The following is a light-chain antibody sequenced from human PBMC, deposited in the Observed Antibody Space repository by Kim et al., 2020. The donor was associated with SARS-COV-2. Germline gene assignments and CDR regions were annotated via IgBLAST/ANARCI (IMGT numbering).Light chain of an antibody. CDR2: DVS. CDR1: SSDVGAYNF. J-gene: IGLJ3*02. V-gene: IGLV2-8*01. Sequence: RSVTFSRTGTSSDVGAYNFVSWYQQHPGKAPKLILHDVSERPSGVSDRFSGSKSGNTASLTVSGLLPDDEAAYFCISYAGNDNMVIGGGTQLTVL. CDR3: ISYAGNDNMV.